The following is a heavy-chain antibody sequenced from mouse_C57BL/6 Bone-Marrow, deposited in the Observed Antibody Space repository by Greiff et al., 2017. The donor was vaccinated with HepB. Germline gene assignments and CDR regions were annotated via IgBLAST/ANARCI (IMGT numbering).Heavy chain of an antibody. CDR2: INPSSGYT. J-gene: IGHJ4*01. D-gene: IGHD1-1*01. CDR3: AGYYYGRGMDY. Sequence: QVQLQQSGAELAKPGASVKLSCKASGYTFTSYWMHWVKQRPGQGLEWIGYINPSSGYTKYNPKFKDKATLTADKSSSTAYMQLSSLTYADSAVYYCAGYYYGRGMDYWGQGTSVTVSS. V-gene: IGHV1-7*01. CDR1: GYTFTSYW.